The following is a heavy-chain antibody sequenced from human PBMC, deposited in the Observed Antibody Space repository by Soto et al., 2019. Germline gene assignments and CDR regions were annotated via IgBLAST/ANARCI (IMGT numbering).Heavy chain of an antibody. V-gene: IGHV1-69*12. CDR1: GGTFSSYA. J-gene: IGHJ6*02. CDR2: IIPIFGTA. Sequence: QVQLVQSGAEVKKPGSSVKVSCKASGGTFSSYAISWVRQAPGQGLEWMGGIIPIFGTANYAQKFQGRVTITADESTSTAYMELSSLRSEDTAVYYCARSSYCSGGSCPYYYYYGMDVWGQGTTVHVSS. D-gene: IGHD2-15*01. CDR3: ARSSYCSGGSCPYYYYYGMDV.